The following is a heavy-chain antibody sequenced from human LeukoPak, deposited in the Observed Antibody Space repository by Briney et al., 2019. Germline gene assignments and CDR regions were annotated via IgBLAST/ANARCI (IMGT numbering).Heavy chain of an antibody. Sequence: GGSLRLSCAASGFTFSSYAMSWVRQAPGKGLEWVSAISGSGGSTYYADSVKGRFTISRDKSNNTLYLQMNSLRAEDTAVYYCAKDDGSGLFDYWGQGTLVTVSS. CDR1: GFTFSSYA. J-gene: IGHJ4*02. D-gene: IGHD6-19*01. CDR2: ISGSGGST. CDR3: AKDDGSGLFDY. V-gene: IGHV3-23*01.